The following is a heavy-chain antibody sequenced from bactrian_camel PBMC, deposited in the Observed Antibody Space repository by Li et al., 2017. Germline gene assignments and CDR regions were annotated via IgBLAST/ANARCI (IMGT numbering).Heavy chain of an antibody. V-gene: IGHV3S55*01. D-gene: IGHD3*01. Sequence: HVQLVESGGGSVEAGGSLTLSCTAPGFRFGDFEVARFRQGPGNKCDLVASISADGHPRVMPSLKGRFTISQDNAKYTVYLQMNSLKPEDTAVYYCAADMGPMGRGRVCSSYLYEYNYWGQGTQVTVS. CDR2: ISADGHP. CDR1: GFRFGDFE. J-gene: IGHJ4*01. CDR3: AADMGPMGRGRVCSSYLYEYNY.